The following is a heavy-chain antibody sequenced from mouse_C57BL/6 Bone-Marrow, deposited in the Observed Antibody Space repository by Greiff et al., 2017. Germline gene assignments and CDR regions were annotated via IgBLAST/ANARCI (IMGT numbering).Heavy chain of an antibody. CDR1: GYTFTSYW. Sequence: QVQLKQPGAELVKPGASVKLSCKASGYTFTSYWMHWVKQRPGQGLEWIGMIHPNSGSTNYNEKFKSKATLTVDKSSSTAYMQLSSLTSEDSAVYCSARADGKGYWGQGTTLKVSS. CDR2: IHPNSGST. CDR3: ARADGKGY. J-gene: IGHJ2*01. V-gene: IGHV1-64*01.